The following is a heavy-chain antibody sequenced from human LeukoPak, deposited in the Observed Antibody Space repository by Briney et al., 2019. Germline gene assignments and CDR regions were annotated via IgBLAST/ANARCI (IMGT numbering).Heavy chain of an antibody. D-gene: IGHD3-10*01. CDR1: GYTLSELS. CDR2: YDPEVGDT. V-gene: IGHV1-24*01. J-gene: IGHJ5*02. Sequence: GASVKVSCKISGYTLSELSMHWVRQAPGKGLEWMGGYDPEVGDTVYAQKLQGRVTMTTDTSTSTAYMELRSLRSDDTAVYYCARFGEGGFDPRGQGTLVTVSS. CDR3: ARFGEGGFDP.